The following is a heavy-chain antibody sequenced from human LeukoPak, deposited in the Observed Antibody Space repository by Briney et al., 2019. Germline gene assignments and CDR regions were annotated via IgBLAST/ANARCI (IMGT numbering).Heavy chain of an antibody. J-gene: IGHJ4*02. Sequence: GGSLRLSCAVSGFTFSNYWMHWVRQAPGKGLVWVSRISGHASSTRYADSVKGRFTISRDNAKNTLYLQMDSLSAEDTAVYYCARGISYYERSGNHGYFDYWGQGTLAPVSS. CDR3: ARGISYYERSGNHGYFDY. D-gene: IGHD3-22*01. CDR1: GFTFSNYW. V-gene: IGHV3-74*01. CDR2: ISGHASST.